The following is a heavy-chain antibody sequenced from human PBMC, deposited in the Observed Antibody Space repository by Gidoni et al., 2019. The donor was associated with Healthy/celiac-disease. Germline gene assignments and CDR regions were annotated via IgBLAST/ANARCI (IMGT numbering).Heavy chain of an antibody. CDR3: ARDRGDSSGWSDFDY. J-gene: IGHJ4*02. D-gene: IGHD6-19*01. V-gene: IGHV3-11*06. Sequence: QVQLVESGGGLVKPGGSLRLSCAASGFTFSDYYMSWIRQAPGKGLEWVSYISSSSSYTNYADSVKGRFTISRDNAKNSLYLQMNSLRAEDTAVYYCARDRGDSSGWSDFDYWGQGTLVTVSS. CDR1: GFTFSDYY. CDR2: ISSSSSYT.